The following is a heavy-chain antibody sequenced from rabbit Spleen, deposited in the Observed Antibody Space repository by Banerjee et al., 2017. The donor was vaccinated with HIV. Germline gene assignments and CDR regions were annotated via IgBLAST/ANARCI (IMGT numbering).Heavy chain of an antibody. CDR1: GFTISNYW. V-gene: IGHV1S7*01. J-gene: IGHJ4*01. Sequence: QLVESGGRLVQPGGSLTLSCKAYGFTISNYWMNWVRQVPGKGLEWIGYIDPVFGITYYANWVYGRVSISRENAQNTVFLQMTSLTAADTATYFCARVTDSGGLHFVLWGPGTLVTVS. CDR2: IDPVFGIT. CDR3: ARVTDSGGLHFVL. D-gene: IGHD4-1*01.